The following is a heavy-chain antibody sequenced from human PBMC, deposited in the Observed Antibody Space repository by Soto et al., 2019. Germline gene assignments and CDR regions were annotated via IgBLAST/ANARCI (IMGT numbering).Heavy chain of an antibody. CDR1: GFIFTSYA. Sequence: EVQLLESGGGLEQPGGSLRLSCAASGFIFTSYAMSWVRQAPGKGLEWVSSINVGDAGTNYADSVKGRFTISRDNSKNTLYLQMNFLRADDTAISYCAKNYQFDCWGQGTLVTVSS. V-gene: IGHV3-23*01. D-gene: IGHD2-2*01. CDR3: AKNYQFDC. CDR2: INVGDAGT. J-gene: IGHJ4*02.